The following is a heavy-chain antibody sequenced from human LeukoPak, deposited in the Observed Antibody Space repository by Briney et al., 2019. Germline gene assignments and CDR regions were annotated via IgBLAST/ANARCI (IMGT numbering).Heavy chain of an antibody. CDR3: ARGTVIFSLDY. CDR2: IYHSGTT. D-gene: IGHD3-10*01. J-gene: IGHJ4*02. Sequence: SETLSLTCTVSGGSISSGGYYWSWIRQPPGKGLEWIGYIYHSGTTHYNPSLESRVSISLDRSKNQFSLNLTSATAADTAVYYCARGTVIFSLDYWGQGTLVTVSS. CDR1: GGSISSGGYY. V-gene: IGHV4-30-2*01.